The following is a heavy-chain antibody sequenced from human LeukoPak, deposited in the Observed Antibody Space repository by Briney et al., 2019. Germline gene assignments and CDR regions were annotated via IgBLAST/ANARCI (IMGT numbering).Heavy chain of an antibody. D-gene: IGHD6-19*01. CDR1: GFTFSSYS. Sequence: GGSLRLSCAASGFTFSSYSMNWVRQAPGKGLEWVSSISSSSSYIYYADSVKGRFTISRDNAKNSLYLQMNSLRAEDTAVYCCAGNPGYSSGWYMGPDYWGQGTLVTVSS. CDR3: AGNPGYSSGWYMGPDY. CDR2: ISSSSSYI. J-gene: IGHJ4*02. V-gene: IGHV3-21*01.